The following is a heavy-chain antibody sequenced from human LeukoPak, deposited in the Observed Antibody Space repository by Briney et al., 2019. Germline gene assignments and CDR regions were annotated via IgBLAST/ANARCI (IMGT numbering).Heavy chain of an antibody. J-gene: IGHJ4*02. CDR1: GFTFSSYG. CDR3: AKGGYSSSWYSPFDY. CDR2: ISYDGSNK. D-gene: IGHD6-13*01. Sequence: GRSLRLSCAASGFTFSSYGMHWVRQAPGKGLEWVAVISYDGSNKYYADSVKGRFTISRDNSKNTLYLQMNSLRAEDTAVYYCAKGGYSSSWYSPFDYWGQGTLVTVSS. V-gene: IGHV3-30*18.